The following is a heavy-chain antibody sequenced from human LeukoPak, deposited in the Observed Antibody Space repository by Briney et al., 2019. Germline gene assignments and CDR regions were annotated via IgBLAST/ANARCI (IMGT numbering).Heavy chain of an antibody. Sequence: GGSLRLSCAASGFTFTSHGMHWVRQAPGKGLEWVAFTRNDGNNKYYADSVKGRFAISRDNSKNTLSLQMNSLRTEDTAVYYCAKDRCSNGIGCYYYYMDVWGKGTTVTISS. CDR1: GFTFTSHG. V-gene: IGHV3-30*02. D-gene: IGHD2-8*01. J-gene: IGHJ6*03. CDR2: TRNDGNNK. CDR3: AKDRCSNGIGCYYYYMDV.